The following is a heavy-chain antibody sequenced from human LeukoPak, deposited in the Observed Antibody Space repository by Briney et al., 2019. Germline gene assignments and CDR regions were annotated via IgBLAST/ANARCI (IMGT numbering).Heavy chain of an antibody. J-gene: IGHJ4*02. D-gene: IGHD3-3*01. V-gene: IGHV3-21*01. CDR2: ISSSSSYI. Sequence: GGSLRLSCAASGFTFSSYRMNWVRQAPGKGLVWVSSISSSSSYIYYADSVKGRFTISRDNAKNSLYLQMNSLRAEDTAVYYCARDWYHFQDLSYWGQGTLVTVSS. CDR3: ARDWYHFQDLSY. CDR1: GFTFSSYR.